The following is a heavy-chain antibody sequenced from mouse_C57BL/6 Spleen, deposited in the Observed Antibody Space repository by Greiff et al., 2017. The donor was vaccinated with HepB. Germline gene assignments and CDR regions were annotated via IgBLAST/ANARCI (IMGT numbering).Heavy chain of an antibody. J-gene: IGHJ2*01. CDR1: GYTFTDYY. Sequence: VQLVESGAELVRPGASVKLSCKASGYTFTDYYINWVKQRPGQGLEWIARIYPGSGNTYYNEKFKGKATLTAEKSSSTAYMQLSSLTSEDSAVYFCAKQPYDYDVRYFDYWGQGTTLTVSS. V-gene: IGHV1-76*01. CDR2: IYPGSGNT. CDR3: AKQPYDYDVRYFDY. D-gene: IGHD2-4*01.